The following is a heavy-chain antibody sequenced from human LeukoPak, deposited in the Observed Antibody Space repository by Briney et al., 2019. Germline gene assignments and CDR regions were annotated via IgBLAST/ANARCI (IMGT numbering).Heavy chain of an antibody. CDR3: AKGFWDLDY. Sequence: SGGSLRLSCAASGFTFSSYAMSWVRQAPGKGLEWVSAISGSGGSTYYADSVKGRFTISRDNSKNTLYLQMNSLRGEDTAEYYCAKGFWDLDYWGQGTLVTVSS. CDR1: GFTFSSYA. V-gene: IGHV3-23*01. CDR2: ISGSGGST. D-gene: IGHD1-26*01. J-gene: IGHJ4*02.